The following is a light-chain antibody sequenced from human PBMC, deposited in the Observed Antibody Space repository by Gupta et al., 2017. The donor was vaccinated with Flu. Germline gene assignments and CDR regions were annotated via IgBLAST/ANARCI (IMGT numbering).Light chain of an antibody. CDR2: EVS. Sequence: DVVMAQSPLSLPVTLGQPASISCRSSQSLVYKNGVTYLNWFQQRPGQSPRRLNYEVSKRDCGVPDICSGSGSDTDFTLNSSRVEAEDVGVYYCMRGKPPWTFGQGTKVEI. CDR3: MRGKPPWT. J-gene: IGKJ1*01. CDR1: QSLVYKNGVTY. V-gene: IGKV2-30*01.